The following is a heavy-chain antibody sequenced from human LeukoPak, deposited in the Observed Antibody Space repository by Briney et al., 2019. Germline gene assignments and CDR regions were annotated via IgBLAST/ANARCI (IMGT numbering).Heavy chain of an antibody. V-gene: IGHV4-39*07. CDR3: ASAREVGSGWPYYYYYYMDV. CDR2: IYYSGST. J-gene: IGHJ6*03. D-gene: IGHD6-19*01. Sequence: SETLSLTCTVSGGSISSSSYYWGWVRQPPGKGLEWIGSIYYSGSTYYNPSLKSRVTISVDTSKNQFSLKLSSVTAADTAVYYCASAREVGSGWPYYYYYYMDVWGKGTTVTVSS. CDR1: GGSISSSSYY.